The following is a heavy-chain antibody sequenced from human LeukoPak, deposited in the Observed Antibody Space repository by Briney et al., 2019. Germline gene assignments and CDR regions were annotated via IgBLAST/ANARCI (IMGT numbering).Heavy chain of an antibody. CDR3: SLVGASNFDY. J-gene: IGHJ4*02. CDR2: INPNSGGT. Sequence: GASVKVSCKASGYTFTGYYMHWMRQAPGQGLEWMGWINPNSGGTNYAQKFQGRVTMTRDTSISTAYMEPSWLRSEDTAVYYCSLVGASNFDYWGQGTLVTVSS. D-gene: IGHD1-26*01. CDR1: GYTFTGYY. V-gene: IGHV1-2*02.